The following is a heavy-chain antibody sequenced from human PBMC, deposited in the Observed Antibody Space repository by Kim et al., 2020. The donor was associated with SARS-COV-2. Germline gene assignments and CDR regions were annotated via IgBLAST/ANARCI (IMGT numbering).Heavy chain of an antibody. V-gene: IGHV3-15*01. J-gene: IGHJ5*02. D-gene: IGHD3-10*01. Sequence: DYAAPVTGRFTISRDDSKNTPYLQMNSLKTEDTTVYYCTTNLGGKGVPSPWGQGTLVTVSS. CDR3: TTNLGGKGVPSP.